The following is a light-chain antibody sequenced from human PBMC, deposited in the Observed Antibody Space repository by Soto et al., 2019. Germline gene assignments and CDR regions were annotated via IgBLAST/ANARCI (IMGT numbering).Light chain of an antibody. CDR3: QRYGLSPPFS. Sequence: EIVLTQSPGTLSLSPGERASLSCRASQSLNRNYVAWYQQKVGQAPRLLIYATSDKATGIPDRFRGSGSGTEFNLTIARLEPEDFAVYYCQRYGLSPPFSFGPGTKVEIK. J-gene: IGKJ3*01. CDR1: QSLNRNY. CDR2: ATS. V-gene: IGKV3-20*01.